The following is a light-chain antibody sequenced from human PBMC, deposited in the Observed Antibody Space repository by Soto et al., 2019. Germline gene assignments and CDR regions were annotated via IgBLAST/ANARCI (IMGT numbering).Light chain of an antibody. CDR3: QQYTNWPYT. CDR1: QSVGSN. V-gene: IGKV3-15*01. CDR2: GAS. Sequence: EIVMTQSPATLSVSPGERASLSCRASQSVGSNLAWYQQTAGQAPRLLIYGASTRATGIPARFSGSGSGTEFTLTISILQYEDFAVYSGQQYTNWPYTFGQGTKQEI. J-gene: IGKJ2*01.